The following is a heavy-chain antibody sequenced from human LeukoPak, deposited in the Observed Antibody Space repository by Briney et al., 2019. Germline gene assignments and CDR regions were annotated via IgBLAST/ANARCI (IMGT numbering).Heavy chain of an antibody. Sequence: ASVKVSCKVSGYTLTELSMHWVRQAPGKGLEWKGGFDPEDGETIYAQKFQGRVTMTEDTSTDTAYMELSSLRSEDTAVYYCATGNYDSSGKSSYFDYWGQGTLVTVSS. CDR2: FDPEDGET. V-gene: IGHV1-24*01. CDR3: ATGNYDSSGKSSYFDY. CDR1: GYTLTELS. J-gene: IGHJ4*02. D-gene: IGHD3-22*01.